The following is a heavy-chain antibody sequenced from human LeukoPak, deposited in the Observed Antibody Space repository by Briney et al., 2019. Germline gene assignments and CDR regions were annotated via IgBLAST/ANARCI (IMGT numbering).Heavy chain of an antibody. CDR1: GGSISSSSYY. Sequence: SETLSLTCSVSGGSISSSSYYWGWIRQPPGKGLEWIGSIYYSGSTYYNPSLKSQVTISVDTSKNQFSLKLSSVTAADTAVYYCARRVTAIDGMDVWGQGTMVTVSS. CDR3: ARRVTAIDGMDV. V-gene: IGHV4-39*01. J-gene: IGHJ6*02. D-gene: IGHD5-18*01. CDR2: IYYSGST.